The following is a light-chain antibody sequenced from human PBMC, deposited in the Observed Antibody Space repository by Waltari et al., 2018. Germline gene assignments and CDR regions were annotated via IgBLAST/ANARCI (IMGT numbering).Light chain of an antibody. CDR1: QSVLYSSNNENY. J-gene: IGKJ2*01. CDR2: WAS. CDR3: QQYYSSPPYT. Sequence: DIVMTQSPDSLAVSLGERATINCKSSQSVLYSSNNENYLAWYQQKPGQPPKLLIYWASARTSGVPDRFSGSGSGTDFTLTISSLQAEDVAVYYCQQYYSSPPYTFGQGTKLEIK. V-gene: IGKV4-1*01.